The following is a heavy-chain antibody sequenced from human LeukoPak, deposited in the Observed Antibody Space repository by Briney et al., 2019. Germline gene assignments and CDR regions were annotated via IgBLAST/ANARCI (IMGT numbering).Heavy chain of an antibody. D-gene: IGHD3-10*01. CDR3: AKDNKRITMVRGVIDY. V-gene: IGHV3-23*01. CDR2: ISDSGGST. J-gene: IGHJ4*02. CDR1: GFTFSSYA. Sequence: PGGSLRLSCAASGFTFSSYAMSWVRQAPGKGLEWVSAISDSGGSTYYADSVKGRFTISRDNSKNTLYLQMNSLRAEDTAVYYCAKDNKRITMVRGVIDYWGQGTLVTVSS.